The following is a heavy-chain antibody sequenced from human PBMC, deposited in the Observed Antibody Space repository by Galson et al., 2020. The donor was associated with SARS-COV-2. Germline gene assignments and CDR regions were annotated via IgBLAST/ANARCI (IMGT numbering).Heavy chain of an antibody. CDR1: GCSINSDFY. J-gene: IGHJ2*01. CDR3: ASPASSGYYFSWYFDR. CDR2: IHHSGTT. V-gene: IGHV4-38-2*01. Sequence: NPSEPLSLTCGVSGCSINSDFYWAWIRQHPGKGLEWIGSIHHSGTTYQNPTPKSRVAITLDTSKNQFSLNLSSVTAADTAVYYCASPASSGYYFSWYFDRWGRGARVTFSS. D-gene: IGHD3-22*01.